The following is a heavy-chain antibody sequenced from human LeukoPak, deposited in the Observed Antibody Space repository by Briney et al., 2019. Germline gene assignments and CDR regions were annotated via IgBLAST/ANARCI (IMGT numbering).Heavy chain of an antibody. D-gene: IGHD3-3*01. V-gene: IGHV3-7*01. CDR3: AKGSKGVVFTRDHYMDV. Sequence: GGSLRLSCAASGFTFSTYWMTWVRQAPGKGLEWVANIKEDGSEKYYVDSVKGRFTISRDNARNSLYLQMSSLRAEDTAVYYCAKGSKGVVFTRDHYMDVWGKGTTVTISS. J-gene: IGHJ6*03. CDR1: GFTFSTYW. CDR2: IKEDGSEK.